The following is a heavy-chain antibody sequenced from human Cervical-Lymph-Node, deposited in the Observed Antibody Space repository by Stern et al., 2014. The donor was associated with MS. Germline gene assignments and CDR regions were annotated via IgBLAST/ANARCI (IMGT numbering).Heavy chain of an antibody. V-gene: IGHV3-33*01. CDR2: IWYDGNKK. J-gene: IGHJ4*02. CDR3: ARGNWNYEGMGY. CDR1: GFTFSNYG. Sequence: VQLVESGGGVVQPGRSLRLSCAASGFTFSNYGMPWVRQAPGKGLEWLAVIWYDGNKKYYADSVKGRFTISRDNSKNTLFLQMSSLTAEDTALYYCARGNWNYEGMGYWGQGTLVTVSS. D-gene: IGHD1-7*01.